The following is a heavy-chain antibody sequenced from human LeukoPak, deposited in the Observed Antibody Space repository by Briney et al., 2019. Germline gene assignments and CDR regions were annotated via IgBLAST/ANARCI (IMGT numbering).Heavy chain of an antibody. CDR3: ARDLYYYGSGNYVPGLPDY. J-gene: IGHJ4*02. Sequence: ASVKVSCKASGYTFTSYGISWVRQAPGQGLEWMGWISAYNGNTNYAQKLQGRVTMTTDTSTSTAYMELRSLRSDDTAVYYCARDLYYYGSGNYVPGLPDYWGQGTLVTVSS. CDR1: GYTFTSYG. V-gene: IGHV1-18*01. CDR2: ISAYNGNT. D-gene: IGHD3-10*01.